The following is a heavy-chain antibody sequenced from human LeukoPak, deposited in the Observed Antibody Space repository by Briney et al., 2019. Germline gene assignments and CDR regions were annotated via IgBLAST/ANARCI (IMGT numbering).Heavy chain of an antibody. CDR2: LYSGSDT. D-gene: IGHD3-10*01. Sequence: GGSLRLSFAASGFTVSTNYMNWVRQAPGKGLEWVSILYSGSDTYYADSVKGRFTISRDSSKNILSLQMNNLRAEDTAVYYCARVGDHFHWYLDLWGRGTLVTVSS. CDR3: ARVGDHFHWYLDL. CDR1: GFTVSTNY. V-gene: IGHV3-53*01. J-gene: IGHJ2*01.